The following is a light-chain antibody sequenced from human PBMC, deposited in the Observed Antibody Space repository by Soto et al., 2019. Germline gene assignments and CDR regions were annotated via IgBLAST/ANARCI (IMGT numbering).Light chain of an antibody. CDR3: LQATHWPHT. Sequence: DIVMTQSPLSLSVTLGQPASISCGSSRSLVHSDGNIYLIWFQQRPGQSPRRLIYQVSNRDSGVPDRFSGSGSVTDFTLKISRVEAEDVGVYYCLQATHWPHTFGQGTKVDI. J-gene: IGKJ2*01. V-gene: IGKV2-30*02. CDR2: QVS. CDR1: RSLVHSDGNIY.